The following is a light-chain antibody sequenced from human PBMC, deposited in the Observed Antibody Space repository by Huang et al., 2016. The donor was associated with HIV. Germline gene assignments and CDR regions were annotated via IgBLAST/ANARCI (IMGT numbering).Light chain of an antibody. CDR1: QSVSSN. J-gene: IGKJ2*01. CDR3: QQYNNWPPVT. Sequence: EVVMTQSPATLSVSPGERATLSCRASQSVSSNLAWYQQKPGQAPRILIYGASTRATGIPARFSGSGSGTEFTLTISSLQSEDFAVYYCQQYNNWPPVTFGQGTKLEIK. CDR2: GAS. V-gene: IGKV3D-15*01.